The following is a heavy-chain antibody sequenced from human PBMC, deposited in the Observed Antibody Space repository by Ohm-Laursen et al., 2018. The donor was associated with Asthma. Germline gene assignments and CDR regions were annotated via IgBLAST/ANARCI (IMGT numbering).Heavy chain of an antibody. D-gene: IGHD4-17*01. Sequence: SLRLSCSASGFTFSSYSMNWVRQAPGKGLEWVSSISSSSSYIYYADSVKGRFTISRDNAKNSLYLQMNSLRAEDTAVYYCATLTVTDTYGIWGQGTMVTVSS. V-gene: IGHV3-21*01. CDR1: GFTFSSYS. J-gene: IGHJ3*02. CDR2: ISSSSSYI. CDR3: ATLTVTDTYGI.